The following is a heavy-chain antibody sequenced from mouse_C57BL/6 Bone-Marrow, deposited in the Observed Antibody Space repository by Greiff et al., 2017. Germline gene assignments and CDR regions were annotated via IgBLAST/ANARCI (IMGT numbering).Heavy chain of an antibody. CDR2: ISSGGSYT. J-gene: IGHJ2*01. D-gene: IGHD2-1*01. V-gene: IGHV5-6*01. Sequence: EVKLQESGGDLVKPGGSLKLSCAASGFTFSSYGMSWVRQTPDKRLEWVATISSGGSYTYYPDSVKGRFTISRDNAKNTLYLQMSSLKSEDTAMYYCARHGVYWYFDYWGQGTTLPVSS. CDR3: ARHGVYWYFDY. CDR1: GFTFSSYG.